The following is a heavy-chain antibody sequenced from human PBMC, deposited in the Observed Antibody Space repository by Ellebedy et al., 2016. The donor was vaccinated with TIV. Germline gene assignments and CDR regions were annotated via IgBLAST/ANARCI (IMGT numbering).Heavy chain of an antibody. J-gene: IGHJ4*02. D-gene: IGHD1-26*01. CDR2: INSDGRNT. V-gene: IGHV3-74*01. CDR1: EFTFSNYW. Sequence: GESLKISXAASEFTFSNYWMHWVRQAPGKGLVWVSRINSDGRNTTYADSVKGRITVSRDNAKNTLYLQMNSLRDEDTAVYYCANDRGLGAIEYWGQGILVTVSS. CDR3: ANDRGLGAIEY.